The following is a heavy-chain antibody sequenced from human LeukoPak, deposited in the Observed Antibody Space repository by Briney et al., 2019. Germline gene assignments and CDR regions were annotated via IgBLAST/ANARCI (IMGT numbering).Heavy chain of an antibody. CDR1: GFTFSSYS. Sequence: KTGGSLRLSCGASGFTFSSYSMNWVRQDPGKGLEWFSSISSSSSYIYYADSVNGRFTVSRDNANNSLYLQMNSLRADDTYVYYCGRAVHTDFDYWGQGTLVTVSS. D-gene: IGHD2-21*01. V-gene: IGHV3-21*01. CDR3: GRAVHTDFDY. J-gene: IGHJ4*02. CDR2: ISSSSSYI.